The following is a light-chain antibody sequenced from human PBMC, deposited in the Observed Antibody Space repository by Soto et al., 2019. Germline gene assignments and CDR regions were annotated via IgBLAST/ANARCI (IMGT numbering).Light chain of an antibody. Sequence: QSVLTQPPSASGTPGQRVTISCSGSSSNIGSNYVYWYQQLPGTAPKLLIYRNNQRPSGVPDRFSGSKSGTSASLAISGLGSEDEYDYYCAAWDDSLSGVVFGGGTKLTVL. V-gene: IGLV1-47*01. J-gene: IGLJ2*01. CDR2: RNN. CDR1: SSNIGSNY. CDR3: AAWDDSLSGVV.